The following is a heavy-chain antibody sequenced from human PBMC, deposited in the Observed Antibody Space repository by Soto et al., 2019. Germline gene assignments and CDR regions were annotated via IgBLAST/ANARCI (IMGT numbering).Heavy chain of an antibody. D-gene: IGHD1-26*01. CDR3: ARSRYSNAWYHKATFDF. J-gene: IGHJ4*02. Sequence: QITLKESGPSLIKPTQPLTLTCTFSGFSLSTSGVGVGWIRQPPGKALEWLALIYWDDDVRYSPSLNSRLTDTKDTSKNQVLLTMTNMDPVDTATYYCARSRYSNAWYHKATFDFWGQGTLVSVSS. CDR2: IYWDDDV. CDR1: GFSLSTSGVG. V-gene: IGHV2-5*02.